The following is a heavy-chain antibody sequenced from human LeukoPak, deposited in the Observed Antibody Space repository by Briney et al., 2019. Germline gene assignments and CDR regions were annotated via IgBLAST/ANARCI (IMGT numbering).Heavy chain of an antibody. J-gene: IGHJ4*02. D-gene: IGHD3-22*01. CDR2: IYYSGST. CDR1: GGSISSYY. Sequence: SETLSLTCTVSGGSISSYYWSWIRQPPGKGLEWIGYIYYSGSTNYNPSLKSRVTISVETSKNQFSLKLSSVTAADTAVYHCARVTGYMIEDYFDYWGRGTLVTVSS. CDR3: ARVTGYMIEDYFDY. V-gene: IGHV4-59*01.